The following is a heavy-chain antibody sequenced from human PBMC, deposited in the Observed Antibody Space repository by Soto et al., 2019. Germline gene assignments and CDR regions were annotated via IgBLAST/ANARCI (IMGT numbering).Heavy chain of an antibody. D-gene: IGHD5-18*01. CDR1: GGSFSGYY. CDR2: INHSGST. CDR3: ARLRRGYSYGDFDY. Sequence: SETLSLTCAVYGGSFSGYYWSLIRQPPGKGLEWIGEINHSGSTNYNPSLKSRVTISVDTSKNQFSLKLSSVTAADTAVYYCARLRRGYSYGDFDYWGQGTLVTVS. J-gene: IGHJ4*02. V-gene: IGHV4-34*01.